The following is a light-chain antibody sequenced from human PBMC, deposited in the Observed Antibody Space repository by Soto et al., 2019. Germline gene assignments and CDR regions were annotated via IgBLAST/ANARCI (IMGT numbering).Light chain of an antibody. Sequence: EIVLTQSPGTLSLSTGERATLSCRASQSVSSNYLSWHQQRPGQPPSLLIFGPSYRAAGIPDRFSGSGSGTGFIPAISRLEPEDFAVYYCQHYGSSPPEFTFGPGTKVDSK. CDR2: GPS. V-gene: IGKV3-20*01. J-gene: IGKJ3*01. CDR3: QHYGSSPPEFT. CDR1: QSVSSNY.